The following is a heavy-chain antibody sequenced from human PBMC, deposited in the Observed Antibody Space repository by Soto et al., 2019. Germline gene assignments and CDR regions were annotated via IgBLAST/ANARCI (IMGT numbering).Heavy chain of an antibody. V-gene: IGHV3-30*18. D-gene: IGHD2-2*01. CDR2: ISYDGSNK. Sequence: QVQLVESGGGVVQPGRSLRLSCAASGFTFNTYGMHWVRQAPGKGLEWVAVISYDGSNKYHADSVKGRFTISRDNSKNTLYLQMNSLRAEDTAVYFCAKESCSRTTCYAGEHGMDVWGQGTTVTVS. J-gene: IGHJ6*02. CDR1: GFTFNTYG. CDR3: AKESCSRTTCYAGEHGMDV.